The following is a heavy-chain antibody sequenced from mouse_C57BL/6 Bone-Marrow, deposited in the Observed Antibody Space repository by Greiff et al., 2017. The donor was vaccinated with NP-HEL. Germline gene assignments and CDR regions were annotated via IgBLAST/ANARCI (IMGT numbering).Heavy chain of an antibody. CDR3: ARHGNYLYFDY. CDR2: ISGGGGNT. V-gene: IGHV5-9*01. J-gene: IGHJ2*01. D-gene: IGHD2-1*01. CDR1: GFTFSSYT. Sequence: EVKLVESGGGLVKPGGSLKLSCAASGFTFSSYTMSWVRQTPEKRLVWVATISGGGGNTYYPDSVTGRFTISRENDKNTLYLQMSSLRDEDTALYYCARHGNYLYFDYWGQGTTLTVSS.